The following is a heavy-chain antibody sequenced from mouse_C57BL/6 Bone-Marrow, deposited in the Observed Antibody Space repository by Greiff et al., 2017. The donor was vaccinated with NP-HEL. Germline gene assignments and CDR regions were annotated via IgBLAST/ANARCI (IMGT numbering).Heavy chain of an antibody. CDR1: GFNIKDDY. CDR3: TTSDGPHYFDY. D-gene: IGHD2-3*01. Sequence: VQLQQSGAELVRPGASVQLSCTASGFNIKDDYMHWVKQRPEQGLEWIGWIDPETGDTEYASQFQGTATIKADTSSNTAYLQLSSLTSEDTAVYYCTTSDGPHYFDYWGQGTTLTVSS. J-gene: IGHJ2*01. V-gene: IGHV14-4*01. CDR2: IDPETGDT.